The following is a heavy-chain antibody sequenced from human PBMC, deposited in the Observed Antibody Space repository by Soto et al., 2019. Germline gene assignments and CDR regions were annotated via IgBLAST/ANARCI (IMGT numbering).Heavy chain of an antibody. CDR1: GFTFSSYA. J-gene: IGHJ4*02. V-gene: IGHV3-23*01. D-gene: IGHD3-16*02. Sequence: HPGGSLRLSCAASGFTFSSYAMSWVRQAPGKGLEWVSAISGSGGSTYYADSVKGRFTISRDNSKNTLYLQMNSLRAEDTAVYYCAKTAMITFGGVIVQGYYFDYWGQGTLVTVSS. CDR3: AKTAMITFGGVIVQGYYFDY. CDR2: ISGSGGST.